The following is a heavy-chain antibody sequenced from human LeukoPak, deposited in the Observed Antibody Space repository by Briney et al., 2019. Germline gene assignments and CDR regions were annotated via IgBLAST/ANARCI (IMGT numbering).Heavy chain of an antibody. CDR3: ARVIGSYGDSAY. CDR2: ITSSSSSM. D-gene: IGHD4-17*01. Sequence: QAGGSLRLSCAASGFTFSSYSMNWVRQAPGKGLEWISYITSSSSSMYYADSVKGRFTISRDNAKNSLYLQMNSLRAEDTAVYYCARVIGSYGDSAYWGQGTLVIVSS. J-gene: IGHJ4*02. V-gene: IGHV3-48*04. CDR1: GFTFSSYS.